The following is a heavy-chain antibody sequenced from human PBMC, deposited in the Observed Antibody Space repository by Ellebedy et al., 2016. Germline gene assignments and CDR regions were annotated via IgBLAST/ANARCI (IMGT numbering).Heavy chain of an antibody. Sequence: ASVKVSCKASGYTFTSYYMHWVRQAPGQGLEWMGWINPNSGGTNYAQKFQGWVTMTRDTSISTAYMELSRLRSDDTAVYYCARGDYYDSRDAFDIWGQGTMVTVSS. CDR2: INPNSGGT. D-gene: IGHD3-22*01. V-gene: IGHV1-2*04. CDR3: ARGDYYDSRDAFDI. CDR1: GYTFTSYY. J-gene: IGHJ3*02.